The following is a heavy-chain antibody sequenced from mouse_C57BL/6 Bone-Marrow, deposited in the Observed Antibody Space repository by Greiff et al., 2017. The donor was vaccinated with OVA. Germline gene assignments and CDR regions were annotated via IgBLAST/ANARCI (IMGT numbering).Heavy chain of an antibody. CDR2: SRNKANDYTT. D-gene: IGHD5-1-1*01. CDR1: GFTFSDFY. Sequence: EVHLVESGGGLVQSGRSLRLSCATSGFTFSDFYMEWVRQAPGKGLEWIAASRNKANDYTTEYSASVKGRFIVSRDTSQSILYLQMNALRAEATAIYFCARDEYAWYFDFWGRGTTVTVSS. J-gene: IGHJ1*03. V-gene: IGHV7-1*01. CDR3: ARDEYAWYFDF.